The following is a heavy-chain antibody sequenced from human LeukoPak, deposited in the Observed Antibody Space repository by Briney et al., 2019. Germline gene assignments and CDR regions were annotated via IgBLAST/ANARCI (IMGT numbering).Heavy chain of an antibody. CDR2: ISYDGSNK. D-gene: IGHD6-13*01. CDR3: ARVHPGESSSWSWSLNDAFDI. J-gene: IGHJ3*02. Sequence: GRSLRLSCAASAFTSSSYAMHWVRQAPGKGLEWVAVISYDGSNKYYADSVRGRFTISRDNSKNTLYLQMNSLRVEDTAVYYCARVHPGESSSWSWSLNDAFDIWGQGTMVTVSS. CDR1: AFTSSSYA. V-gene: IGHV3-30*04.